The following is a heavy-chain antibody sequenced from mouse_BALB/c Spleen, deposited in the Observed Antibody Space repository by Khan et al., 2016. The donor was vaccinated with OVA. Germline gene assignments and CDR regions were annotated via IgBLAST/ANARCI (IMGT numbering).Heavy chain of an antibody. D-gene: IGHD3-2*02. Sequence: QVQLQQSGPELVKPGASVKMSCKASGYTFTDYLINWVKQRTGQGLEWIGESYPGSGYTIYNEKFKGKATLTSDKSSNTAYIQLSSLTSEDSAVYFCARAGYGGFAYWGQGTLVTVSA. J-gene: IGHJ3*01. CDR2: SYPGSGYT. CDR1: GYTFTDYL. V-gene: IGHV1-77*01. CDR3: ARAGYGGFAY.